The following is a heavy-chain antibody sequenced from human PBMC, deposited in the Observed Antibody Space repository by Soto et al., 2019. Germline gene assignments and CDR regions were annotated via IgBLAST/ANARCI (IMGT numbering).Heavy chain of an antibody. J-gene: IGHJ4*02. CDR1: GFTFTRYS. CDR2: ISSTTNYI. CDR3: ARESEDLTSNFDY. V-gene: IGHV3-21*01. Sequence: GGSLRLSCAASGFTFTRYSMNWVRQAPGKGLEWVSSISSTTNYIYYADSMKGRFTVARDNAKSSVYLEMNSLSAEDTAVYYCARESEDLTSNFDYWGQGTLVTVSS.